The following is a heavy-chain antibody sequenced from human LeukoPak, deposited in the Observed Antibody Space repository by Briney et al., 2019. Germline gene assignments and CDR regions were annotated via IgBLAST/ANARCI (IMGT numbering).Heavy chain of an antibody. CDR2: IYYSGIT. CDR3: TRVVAAMVYYFDY. V-gene: IGHV4-31*03. D-gene: IGHD5-18*01. Sequence: SETLSLTCTVSGGSISTGGYYWSWVRQHPGKGLEWIGYIYYSGITFYNPSLKSRVAISLGTSKNQFSLNLSSVTAADTAVYYCTRVVAAMVYYFDYWGQGTLVTVSS. CDR1: GGSISTGGYY. J-gene: IGHJ4*02.